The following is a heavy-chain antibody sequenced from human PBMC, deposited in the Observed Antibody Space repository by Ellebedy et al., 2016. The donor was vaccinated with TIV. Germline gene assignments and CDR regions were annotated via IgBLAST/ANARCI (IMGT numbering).Heavy chain of an antibody. J-gene: IGHJ4*02. CDR3: GLSGSLDY. CDR1: GFTFSSYS. CDR2: ISSSSSYI. D-gene: IGHD3-3*01. V-gene: IGHV3-21*01. Sequence: GESLKISXAASGFTFSSYSMNWVRQAPGKGLEWVSSISSSSSYIYYADSVKGRFTISRDNAKNSLYLHMNSLRAEDTAVYHCGLSGSLDYWGQGTLVTVSS.